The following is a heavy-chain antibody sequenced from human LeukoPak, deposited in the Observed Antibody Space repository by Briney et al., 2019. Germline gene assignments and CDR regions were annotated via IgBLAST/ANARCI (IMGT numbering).Heavy chain of an antibody. J-gene: IGHJ3*02. CDR1: GGSISSYY. CDR2: IYTSGST. V-gene: IGHV4-4*07. CDR3: ARGGYSSSWGAFDI. D-gene: IGHD6-13*01. Sequence: SETLSLTCTVSGGSISSYYWSWIRQPAGKGLEWIGRIYTSGSTNYNPSLKSRVTMSVDTSENQFSLKLSSVTAADTAVYYCARGGYSSSWGAFDIWGQGTMVTVSS.